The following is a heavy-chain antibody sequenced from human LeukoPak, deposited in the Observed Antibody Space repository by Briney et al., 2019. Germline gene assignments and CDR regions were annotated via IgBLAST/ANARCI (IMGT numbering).Heavy chain of an antibody. D-gene: IGHD4-11*01. CDR3: ARGGLNYARRSLDWFDP. CDR1: GYTFTSYA. J-gene: IGHJ5*02. CDR2: INAGNGNT. Sequence: ASVKVSCKASGYTFTSYAMHWVRQAPGQRLEWMGWINAGNGNTKYSQKFQGRVTITRETSASTAYMELSSLRSEDTAVYYCARGGLNYARRSLDWFDPWGQGTLVTISS. V-gene: IGHV1-3*01.